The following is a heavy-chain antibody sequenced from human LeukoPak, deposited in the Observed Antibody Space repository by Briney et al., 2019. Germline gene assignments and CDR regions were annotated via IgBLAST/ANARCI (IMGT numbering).Heavy chain of an antibody. CDR2: VYPGDSDT. V-gene: IGHV5-51*01. D-gene: IGHD4-23*01. Sequence: GESLKISCKGSGYSFAGYWIGWVRQMPGKGLEWMGIVYPGDSDTRYSPSFQGQVTISADKSISTAYLQWSSLKASDTAMYYCARVPTVVTPRAFDIWAKGQWSPSLQ. CDR1: GYSFAGYW. J-gene: IGHJ3*02. CDR3: ARVPTVVTPRAFDI.